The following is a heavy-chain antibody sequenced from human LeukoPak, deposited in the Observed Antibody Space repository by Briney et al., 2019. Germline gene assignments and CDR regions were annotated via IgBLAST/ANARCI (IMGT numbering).Heavy chain of an antibody. CDR2: ISSSGSTI. CDR1: GFTFSSYE. Sequence: GGSLRLSCAASGFTFSSYEMNWVRQAPGKGLEWVSYISSSGSTIYYADSVKGRFTISRDNAKNSLDLQMNSLRAEDTAVYYCARDGRTGDYFDYWGQGTLVTVSS. D-gene: IGHD7-27*01. V-gene: IGHV3-48*03. CDR3: ARDGRTGDYFDY. J-gene: IGHJ4*02.